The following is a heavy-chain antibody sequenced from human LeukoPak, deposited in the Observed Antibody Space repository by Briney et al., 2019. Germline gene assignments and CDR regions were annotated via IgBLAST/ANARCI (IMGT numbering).Heavy chain of an antibody. CDR3: ARDGGNLNSDY. Sequence: SETLSLTCAVYGGSFSGYYWSWIRQPPGKGLEWIGEINHSGSTNYNPSLKSRVTISVDTSKNQFSLKLNSVTAADTAVYYCARDGGNLNSDYWGQGTLVTASS. CDR2: INHSGST. D-gene: IGHD4-23*01. J-gene: IGHJ4*02. V-gene: IGHV4-34*01. CDR1: GGSFSGYY.